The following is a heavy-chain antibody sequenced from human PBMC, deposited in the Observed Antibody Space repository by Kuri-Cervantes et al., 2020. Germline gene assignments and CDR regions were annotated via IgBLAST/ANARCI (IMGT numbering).Heavy chain of an antibody. Sequence: ASVKVSCKASGYTFTGYYMHWVRQAPGQGLEWMGGFDPEDGETIYAQKFQGRVTMTEGTSTDTAYMELSSLRSEDTAVYYCATVISGREGEFDYWGQGTLVTVSS. CDR2: FDPEDGET. D-gene: IGHD5-12*01. CDR3: ATVISGREGEFDY. J-gene: IGHJ4*02. CDR1: GYTFTGYY. V-gene: IGHV1-24*01.